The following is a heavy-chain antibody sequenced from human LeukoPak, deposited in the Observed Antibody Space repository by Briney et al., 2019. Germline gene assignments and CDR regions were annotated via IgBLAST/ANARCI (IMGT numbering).Heavy chain of an antibody. CDR3: ARASYTISSYVFDV. CDR1: GGSLNSYW. CDR2: IYTTGRT. V-gene: IGHV4-4*07. Sequence: SQTLSLTCSVSGGSLNSYWCSSIWHTAGKGLEFLGRIYTTGRTNYKTSPSSLVSMSLDTSKNRFSLELRSVTAADTAVYFCARASYTISSYVFDVWGQGALVAVSS. D-gene: IGHD3-16*02. J-gene: IGHJ4*02.